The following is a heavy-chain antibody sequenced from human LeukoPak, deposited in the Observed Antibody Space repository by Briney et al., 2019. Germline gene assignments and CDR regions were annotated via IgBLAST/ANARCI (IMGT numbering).Heavy chain of an antibody. J-gene: IGHJ5*02. CDR3: VRDRPHNWFVP. CDR2: IKPDSGDT. Sequence: SVKVSCKASGYTFSGYYIHWVRQAPGQGLEWMGLIKPDSGDTNYAQNFRGRVTMTRDTSITTAYMELNRLTSDDTAVYYCVRDRPHNWFVPWGQGTLVTVSS. CDR1: GYTFSGYY. V-gene: IGHV1-2*02.